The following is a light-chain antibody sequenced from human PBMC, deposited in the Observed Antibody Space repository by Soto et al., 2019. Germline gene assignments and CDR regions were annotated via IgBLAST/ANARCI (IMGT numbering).Light chain of an antibody. CDR3: QQYNNWPRM. J-gene: IGKJ1*01. V-gene: IGKV3-15*01. Sequence: EIVMTQSPATLCVSPGERATLSCRASQSVSSNLAWYQQKPGQAPRLLIYGTSTRATGIAARFSGSESGTEFTLTSICLHSGDVSVYYWQQYNNWPRMVGQGTKVEI. CDR2: GTS. CDR1: QSVSSN.